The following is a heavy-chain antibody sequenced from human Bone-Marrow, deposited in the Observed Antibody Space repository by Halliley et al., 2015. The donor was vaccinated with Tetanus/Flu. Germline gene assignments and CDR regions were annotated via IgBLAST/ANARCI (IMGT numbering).Heavy chain of an antibody. CDR1: GDSISRYY. J-gene: IGHJ5*02. D-gene: IGHD1-26*01. CDR2: SYNGGSP. CDR3: ARDRTVVGGYNNWFDP. V-gene: IGHV4-59*01. Sequence: TLSLTCSVSGDSISRYYWSWIRQSPGKGLEWIGYSYNGGSPNYNPPLKSRVTISVGRSKNQVSLKVTSVTAADTAVYYCARDRTVVGGYNNWFDPWGQGMLVTVSS.